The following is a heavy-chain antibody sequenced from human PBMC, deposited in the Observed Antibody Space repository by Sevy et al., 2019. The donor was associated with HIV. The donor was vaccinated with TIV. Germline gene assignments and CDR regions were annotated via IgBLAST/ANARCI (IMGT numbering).Heavy chain of an antibody. CDR2: LSLGGGEI. J-gene: IGHJ4*02. CDR3: AREGCTKPHDY. D-gene: IGHD2-8*01. V-gene: IGHV3-23*01. CDR1: GFTFSKYS. Sequence: GGSLRLSCAASGFTFSKYSMSWVRQPPGKGLGWFSILSLGGGEINYEDSVKGRFTTSRDNSKSSVYLQMNNLRPEDTAVYYCAREGCTKPHDYWGQGTLVTVSS.